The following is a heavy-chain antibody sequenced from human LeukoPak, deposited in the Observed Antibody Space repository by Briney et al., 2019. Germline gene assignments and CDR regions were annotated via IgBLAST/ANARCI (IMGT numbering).Heavy chain of an antibody. CDR2: INHSGST. Sequence: PSETLSLTCAVYGGSFSGYYWSWLRQPPGRGLEWIGEINHSGSTNYNPSLKSRVTISVDTSKNQFSLKLSSVTAADTAVYYCASSGYERLGAFDIWGQGTMVTVSS. V-gene: IGHV4-34*01. CDR1: GGSFSGYY. CDR3: ASSGYERLGAFDI. J-gene: IGHJ3*02. D-gene: IGHD5-12*01.